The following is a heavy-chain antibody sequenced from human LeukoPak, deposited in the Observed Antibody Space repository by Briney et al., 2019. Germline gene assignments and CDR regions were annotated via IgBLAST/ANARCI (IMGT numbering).Heavy chain of an antibody. J-gene: IGHJ3*02. CDR2: ISSSSSNT. CDR1: GFTFRSYS. Sequence: GGSLRLSCAASGFTFRSYSMNWVRQAPGKGLEWVSFISSSSSNTYYADSVKGRFTISRDNAKNSLYLQMNSLRAEDTAVYYCARHRLEGDTFDIWGQGTMVTVSS. CDR3: ARHRLEGDTFDI. D-gene: IGHD3-3*01. V-gene: IGHV3-21*01.